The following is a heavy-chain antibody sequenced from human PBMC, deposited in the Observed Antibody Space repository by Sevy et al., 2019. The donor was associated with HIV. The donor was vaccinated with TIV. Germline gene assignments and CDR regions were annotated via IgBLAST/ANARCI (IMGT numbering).Heavy chain of an antibody. CDR1: GYSFSAHY. Sequence: ASVKVSCKASGYSFSAHYIHWVRQAPGQGLEWMGWINPNSGVTNYAQKFQGRVTMTRDTSISTAYMEVSRLKSDDTAVYYCARVMSGQHLVLGYWGQGTLVTVSS. J-gene: IGHJ4*02. CDR3: ARVMSGQHLVLGY. D-gene: IGHD6-13*01. V-gene: IGHV1-2*02. CDR2: INPNSGVT.